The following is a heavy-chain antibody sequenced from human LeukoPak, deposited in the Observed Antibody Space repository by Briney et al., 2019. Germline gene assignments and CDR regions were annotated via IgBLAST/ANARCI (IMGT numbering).Heavy chain of an antibody. J-gene: IGHJ4*02. CDR2: ISSSGSTI. CDR1: GFTFSSYE. Sequence: PGGSLRLSCAASGFTFSSYEMNWVRQAPGKGLEWVSYISSSGSTIYYADSVKGRFTISRDYAKNSLYLQMNSLRAEDTAVYYCARGLVLSFDYWGQGTLVTVSS. CDR3: ARGLVLSFDY. V-gene: IGHV3-48*03.